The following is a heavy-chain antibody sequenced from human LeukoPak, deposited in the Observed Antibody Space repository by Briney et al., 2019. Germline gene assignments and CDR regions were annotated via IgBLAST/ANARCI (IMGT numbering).Heavy chain of an antibody. CDR3: ATISVPTFWSGYYKMDY. CDR1: GYTFTSYG. Sequence: GASVKVSCKASGYTFTSYGISWVRQAPGQGLEWMGWISAYNGNTNYAQKLQGRVTMTTDTSTSTAYMELRSLRSEDTAVYYCATISVPTFWSGYYKMDYWGQGTLVTVSS. CDR2: ISAYNGNT. D-gene: IGHD3-3*01. V-gene: IGHV1-18*01. J-gene: IGHJ4*02.